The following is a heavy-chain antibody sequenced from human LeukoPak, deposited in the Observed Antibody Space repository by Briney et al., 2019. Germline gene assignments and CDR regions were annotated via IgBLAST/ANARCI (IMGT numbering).Heavy chain of an antibody. CDR1: GFTFKSYW. V-gene: IGHV3-7*01. D-gene: IGHD2-15*01. CDR2: IKEDGSEE. J-gene: IGHJ4*02. Sequence: GGSLRLSCVASGFTFKSYWMSWVRQAPGKGLEWVANIKEDGSEEYYVDSVKGRFTISRDNAKSLLYLQMNSLRAEDTALYYCARDRAAWDYWGQGTLVTVSS. CDR3: ARDRAAWDY.